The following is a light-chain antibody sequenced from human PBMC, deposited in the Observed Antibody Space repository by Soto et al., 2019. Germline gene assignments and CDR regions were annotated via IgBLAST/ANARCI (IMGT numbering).Light chain of an antibody. CDR1: QSLSSSS. J-gene: IGKJ5*01. Sequence: EIVLTQSPGTLSMSPGERGTLSCRASQSLSSSSLAWYQQKPGQAPRLLIYGASTRATGIPARFSGSGSGTEFTLTISSLQPDDFATYFCQQYNTYPLTFGQGTRLEIK. CDR2: GAS. V-gene: IGKV3-20*01. CDR3: QQYNTYPLT.